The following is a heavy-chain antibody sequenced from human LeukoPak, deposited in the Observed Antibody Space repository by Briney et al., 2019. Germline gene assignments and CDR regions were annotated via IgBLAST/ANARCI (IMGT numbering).Heavy chain of an antibody. V-gene: IGHV1-18*01. D-gene: IGHD6-6*01. CDR2: ISAYNGNT. CDR3: ARVSSSSFRGDWFDP. Sequence: ASVKVSCKASGYTFTSYGISWVRQAPGQGLEWMGWISAYNGNTNYAQKLQGRVTMTTDTSTSTAYMALRSLRSDDTAVYYCARVSSSSFRGDWFDPWGQGTLVTVSS. CDR1: GYTFTSYG. J-gene: IGHJ5*02.